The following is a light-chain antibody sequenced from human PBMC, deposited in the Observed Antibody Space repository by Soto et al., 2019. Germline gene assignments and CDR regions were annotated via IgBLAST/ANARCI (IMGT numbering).Light chain of an antibody. CDR2: DVN. CDR1: SSDIGAYNF. Sequence: QSALTQPASVSGSPGQSITISCTGTSSDIGAYNFVSWYQQHPGKAPELLLHDVNIRPSGVSNRFSGSKSGNTASLTISGLQAEDEADDDCTAWTPSTTRIFGGGTKLTV. CDR3: TAWTPSTTRI. J-gene: IGLJ2*01. V-gene: IGLV2-14*03.